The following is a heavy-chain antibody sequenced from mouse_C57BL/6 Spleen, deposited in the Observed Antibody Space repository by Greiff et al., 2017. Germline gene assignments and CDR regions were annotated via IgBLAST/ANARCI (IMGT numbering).Heavy chain of an antibody. D-gene: IGHD2-4*01. CDR2: IWGGGST. J-gene: IGHJ4*01. V-gene: IGHV2-9*01. CDR3: ARQEGDYDGTGAMDY. Sequence: QVQLQQSGPGLVAPSQSLSITCTVSGFSLTSYGVDWVRQPPGKGLEWLGVIWGGGSTTYNSALMSRRSISKDNSKSQVFLKMNSLQTDDTAMYXCARQEGDYDGTGAMDYWGQGTSVTVSS. CDR1: GFSLTSYG.